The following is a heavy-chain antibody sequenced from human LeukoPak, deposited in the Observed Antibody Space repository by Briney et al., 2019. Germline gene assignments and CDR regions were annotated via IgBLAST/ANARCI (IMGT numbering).Heavy chain of an antibody. CDR2: INPNSGGT. V-gene: IGHV1-2*02. CDR3: ARREDYYDSSGYAFDY. J-gene: IGHJ4*02. Sequence: ASVKVSCKASGYTFTGYYMHWVRQAPGRGLEWMGWINPNSGGTNYAQKFQGRVTMTRDTSISTAYMELSRLRSDDTAVYYCARREDYYDSSGYAFDYWGQGTLVTVSS. CDR1: GYTFTGYY. D-gene: IGHD3-22*01.